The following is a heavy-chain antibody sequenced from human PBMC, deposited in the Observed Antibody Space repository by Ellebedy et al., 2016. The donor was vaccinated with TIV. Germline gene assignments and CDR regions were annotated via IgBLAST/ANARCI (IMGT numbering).Heavy chain of an antibody. Sequence: GESLKISCAASGFTFSSYAMSWVRQAPGKGLEWVSALSGSGGSTSSAVSVKGRFVISRDSSKNTLYGQMNSQRAEDTAVYYCAKGVHTSMVLCTFDYWGQGTLVTVSS. J-gene: IGHJ4*02. V-gene: IGHV3-23*01. D-gene: IGHD2/OR15-2a*01. CDR3: AKGVHTSMVLCTFDY. CDR1: GFTFSSYA. CDR2: LSGSGGST.